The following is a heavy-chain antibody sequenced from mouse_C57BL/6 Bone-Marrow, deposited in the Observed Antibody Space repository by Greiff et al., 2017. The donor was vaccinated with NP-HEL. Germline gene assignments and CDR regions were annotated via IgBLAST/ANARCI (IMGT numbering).Heavy chain of an antibody. Sequence: QVQLQQPGAELVKPGASVKMSCKASGYTFTSYWITWVKQRPGQGLEWIGDIFPGSGSTNYNEKFKSKATLTVDTSSSTAYMQLSSLTSEDSAVYYCARYWRAQATDYWGQGTTLTVSS. D-gene: IGHD3-2*02. CDR1: GYTFTSYW. CDR2: IFPGSGST. J-gene: IGHJ2*01. V-gene: IGHV1-55*01. CDR3: ARYWRAQATDY.